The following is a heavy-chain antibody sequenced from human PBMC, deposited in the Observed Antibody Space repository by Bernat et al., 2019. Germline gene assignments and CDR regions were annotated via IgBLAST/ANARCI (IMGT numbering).Heavy chain of an antibody. J-gene: IGHJ6*03. Sequence: QLQLQESGPGLVKPSETLSLTCTVSGGSISSSCYYWGWIRQPPGKGLEWIGSIYYSGSTYYNPSLKSRVTISVSTSKHQSSLKLSSVTAADTAGYYCATGYYYYYMDVWGKGTTVTVSS. V-gene: IGHV4-39*01. CDR3: ATGYYYYYMDV. CDR1: GGSISSSCYY. CDR2: IYYSGST.